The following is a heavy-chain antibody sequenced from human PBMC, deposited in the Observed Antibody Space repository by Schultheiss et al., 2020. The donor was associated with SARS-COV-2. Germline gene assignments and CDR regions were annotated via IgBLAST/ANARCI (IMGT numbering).Heavy chain of an antibody. Sequence: GGSLRLSCAASGFTFSNYGMHWVRQAPGKGLEWLAVISDDGSSEYYADSVKGRFTISRDNSRDTLHLQMNSLRAEDTAVYYCAKDFPRAIVLWLGIDSWGQGIQVTVSS. V-gene: IGHV3-30*18. CDR3: AKDFPRAIVLWLGIDS. J-gene: IGHJ4*02. CDR1: GFTFSNYG. CDR2: ISDDGSSE. D-gene: IGHD3-10*01.